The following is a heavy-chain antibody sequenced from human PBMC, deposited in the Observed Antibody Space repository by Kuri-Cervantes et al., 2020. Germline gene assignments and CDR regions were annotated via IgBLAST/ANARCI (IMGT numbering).Heavy chain of an antibody. CDR1: GYTFTSYD. V-gene: IGHV1-8*01. CDR3: ARPKPLGAAGSSDAFDI. Sequence: ASVKVSCKASGYTFTSYDINWVRQATGQGLEWMGWMNPNSGNIGYAQKFQGRVTMTRDTSTSTVYMELSSLRSEDTAVYYCARPKPLGAAGSSDAFDIWGQGTMVTVSS. J-gene: IGHJ3*02. CDR2: MNPNSGNI. D-gene: IGHD6-13*01.